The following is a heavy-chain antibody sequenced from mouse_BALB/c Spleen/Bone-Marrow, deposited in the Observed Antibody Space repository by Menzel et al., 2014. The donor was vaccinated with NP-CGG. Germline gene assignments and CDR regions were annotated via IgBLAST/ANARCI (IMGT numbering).Heavy chain of an antibody. CDR2: INPYNDGS. V-gene: IGHV1-14*01. Sequence: EVQGVESGPELVKPGASVKMSCKAPGYAFTSYVMHWVKQKPGQGLEWIGYINPYNDGSKYNEKFKDKATLTSDKSSSTAYMELSSLTSEDSAVYYCTREAASPLAYWGQGTLVTVSA. CDR1: GYAFTSYV. J-gene: IGHJ3*01. D-gene: IGHD6-1*01. CDR3: TREAASPLAY.